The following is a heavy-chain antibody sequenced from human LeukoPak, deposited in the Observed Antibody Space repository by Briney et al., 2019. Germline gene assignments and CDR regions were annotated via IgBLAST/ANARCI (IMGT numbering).Heavy chain of an antibody. CDR1: GGSISSGSDY. V-gene: IGHV4-61*02. D-gene: IGHD4-17*01. CDR3: ARDQSHYGDYTP. Sequence: SGTLSLTCTVSGGSISSGSDYWSWIRQPAGKGLEWIGRIYTSGSTNYNPSLKSRVTISVDTSKNQFSLKLSSVTAADTAVYYCARDQSHYGDYTPWGQGTLVTVSS. CDR2: IYTSGST. J-gene: IGHJ5*02.